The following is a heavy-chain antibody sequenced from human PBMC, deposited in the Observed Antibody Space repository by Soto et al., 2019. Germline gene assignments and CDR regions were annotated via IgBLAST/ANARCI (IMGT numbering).Heavy chain of an antibody. Sequence: GGSLRLSCAASGFTFSSYAMSWVRQAPGKGLEWVSAISGSGGSTYYADSVKGRFTISRDNSKNTLYLQMNSLRAEDTAVYYCAKIPVVVVAANNWFDPWGQGTLVTVSS. CDR2: ISGSGGST. CDR3: AKIPVVVVAANNWFDP. J-gene: IGHJ5*02. V-gene: IGHV3-23*01. CDR1: GFTFSSYA. D-gene: IGHD2-15*01.